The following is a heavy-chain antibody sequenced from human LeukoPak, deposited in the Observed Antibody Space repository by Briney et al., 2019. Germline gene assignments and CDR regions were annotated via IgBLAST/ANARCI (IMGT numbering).Heavy chain of an antibody. V-gene: IGHV1-18*01. Sequence: ASVKVSCKASGGTFSSYTLSWVRQAPGQGLEWMGWISAYNGNTNYAQKLQGRVTMTTDTSTSTAYMELRSLRSDDTAVYCCAREGWYSRWFDPWGQGTLVTVSS. D-gene: IGHD2-15*01. J-gene: IGHJ5*02. CDR1: GGTFSSYT. CDR3: AREGWYSRWFDP. CDR2: ISAYNGNT.